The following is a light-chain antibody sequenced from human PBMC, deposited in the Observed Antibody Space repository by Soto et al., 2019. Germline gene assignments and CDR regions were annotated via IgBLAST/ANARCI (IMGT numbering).Light chain of an antibody. Sequence: QSALTQPASVSGSPGQWITISCTGTSSDVGGYNYVSWYQQHPGKAPKLMIYEVSNRPSGVSNRFSGSKSGNTASLTISGLQAEYEADYYCSSYTSSSTLGVFGGGTKLTVL. CDR3: SSYTSSSTLGV. CDR2: EVS. J-gene: IGLJ3*02. V-gene: IGLV2-14*01. CDR1: SSDVGGYNY.